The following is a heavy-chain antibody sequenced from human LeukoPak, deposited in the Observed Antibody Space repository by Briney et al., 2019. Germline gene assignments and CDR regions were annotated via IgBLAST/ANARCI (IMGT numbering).Heavy chain of an antibody. CDR2: ISYDGSNK. D-gene: IGHD3-16*01. Sequence: GGSLRLSCAASRFIFSTYGMRWVRQAPGKGLEWVAVISYDGSNKYYADSVKGRFTISRDNSKNTLYLQMNSLRAGDTAVYYCARARWFGMRDPDYWGQGTLVTVSS. V-gene: IGHV3-33*05. CDR1: RFIFSTYG. CDR3: ARARWFGMRDPDY. J-gene: IGHJ4*02.